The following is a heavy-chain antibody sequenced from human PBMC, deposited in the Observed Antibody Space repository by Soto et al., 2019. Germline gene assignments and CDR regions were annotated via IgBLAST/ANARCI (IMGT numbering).Heavy chain of an antibody. CDR2: IWCDGRNT. V-gene: IGHV3-33*06. J-gene: IGHJ4*02. D-gene: IGHD5-12*01. Sequence: QVQLVESGGGVVQPGRSLRLSCAASGFTFNSYGMHWVRQAPGKGLEWVALIWCDGRNTYYADSVKGRFTVSRDNSKNTLSLQMTSLRAEDTAVYYCAKGRSRYSDYDLDYWGQGTLVTVSS. CDR3: AKGRSRYSDYDLDY. CDR1: GFTFNSYG.